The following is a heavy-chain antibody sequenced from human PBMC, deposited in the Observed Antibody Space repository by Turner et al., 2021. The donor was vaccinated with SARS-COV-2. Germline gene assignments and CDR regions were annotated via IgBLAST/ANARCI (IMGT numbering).Heavy chain of an antibody. CDR1: GGSISSSSYY. V-gene: IGHV4-39*01. CDR2: IYYSGST. J-gene: IGHJ6*02. D-gene: IGHD3-22*01. Sequence: QLQLQESGPGLVKPSETLSLTCTVSGGSISSSSYYWGWIRQPPGKGLEWIGSIYYSGSTYYNPSLKSRVTISVDTSKNQFSLKLSSVTAADTAVYYCAGEEVVFRASHTLYYYDMDVWGQGTTVTVSS. CDR3: AGEEVVFRASHTLYYYDMDV.